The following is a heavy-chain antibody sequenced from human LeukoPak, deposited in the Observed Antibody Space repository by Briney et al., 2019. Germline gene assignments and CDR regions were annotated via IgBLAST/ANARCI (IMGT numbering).Heavy chain of an antibody. J-gene: IGHJ6*03. V-gene: IGHV4-30-2*01. CDR2: IYHSGST. CDR1: GGSISSGGYY. CDR3: ARDRLSWMVATGYMDV. D-gene: IGHD5-12*01. Sequence: SQTLSLTCTVSGGSISSGGYYWSWIRQPPGKGLEWIGYIYHSGSTYYNPSLKSRVTISVDRSKNQFSLKLSSVTAADTAVYYCARDRLSWMVATGYMDVWGKGTTVTVSS.